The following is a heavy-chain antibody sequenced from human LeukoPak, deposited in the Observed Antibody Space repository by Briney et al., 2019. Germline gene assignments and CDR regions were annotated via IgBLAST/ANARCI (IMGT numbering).Heavy chain of an antibody. CDR1: GFTFSNYN. V-gene: IGHV3-7*01. CDR2: IKQDGSEK. J-gene: IGHJ5*02. CDR3: ARDHYGSGSYYLYNWFDP. Sequence: GGSLRLSCAASGFTFSNYNMNWVRQAPGKGLEWVANIKQDGSEKYYVDSVKGRFTISRDNAKNSLYLQMNSLRAEDTAVYYCARDHYGSGSYYLYNWFDPWGQGTLVTVSS. D-gene: IGHD3-10*01.